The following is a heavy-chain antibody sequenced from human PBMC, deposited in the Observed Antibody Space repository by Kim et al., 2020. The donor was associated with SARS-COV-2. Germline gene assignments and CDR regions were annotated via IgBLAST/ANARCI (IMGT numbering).Heavy chain of an antibody. CDR2: IYYRGST. CDR3: ARDDRGLDY. CDR1: GGSISSYY. Sequence: SETLSLTCTVSGGSISSYYWSWIRQPPGKGLEWIGYIYYRGSTNYNPSLKSRVTITVDTSKNPFSLKLSSVTAADTAVYYCARDDRGLDYWGQGTLVTVSS. V-gene: IGHV4-59*01. J-gene: IGHJ4*02.